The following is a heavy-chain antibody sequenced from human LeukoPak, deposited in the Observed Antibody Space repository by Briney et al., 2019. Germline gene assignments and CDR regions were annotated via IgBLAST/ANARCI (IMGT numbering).Heavy chain of an antibody. CDR2: ISWNSGGI. CDR1: GFTFDDYA. CDR3: AKGIDQGLGYYFDY. J-gene: IGHJ4*02. Sequence: GGSLRLSCAASGFTFDDYAMHWVRQAPGKGLEWVSGISWNSGGIGYADSVKGRFTISRDNAKNSLYLQMNSLRAEDMALYYCAKGIDQGLGYYFDYWGQGTLVTVSS. V-gene: IGHV3-9*03. D-gene: IGHD2-15*01.